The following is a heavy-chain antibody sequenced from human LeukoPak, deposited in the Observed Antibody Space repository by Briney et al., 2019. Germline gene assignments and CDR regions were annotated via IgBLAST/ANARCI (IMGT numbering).Heavy chain of an antibody. CDR1: GFTFSSYS. J-gene: IGHJ4*02. CDR2: ISSSSSYI. CDR3: AKDDWLSSAFDY. D-gene: IGHD3-9*01. V-gene: IGHV3-21*04. Sequence: GGSLRLSCAASGFTFSSYSMNWVRQAPGKGVEWVSSISSSSSYIYYADSVKGRFTISRDNAKNSLYLQMNSLRAEDTAVYYCAKDDWLSSAFDYWGQGTLVTVSS.